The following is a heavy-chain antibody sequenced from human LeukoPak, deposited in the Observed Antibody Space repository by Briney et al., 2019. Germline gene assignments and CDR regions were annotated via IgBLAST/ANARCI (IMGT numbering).Heavy chain of an antibody. CDR1: GFSFSDYY. CDR3: ARGGTGAFDY. Sequence: GGSLRLACTASGFSFSDYYMSWIRQAPGKGLEWISYISSRSTYISDADSVKGRFTISRDNAKNLLFLQMNSLRVEDTALYFCARGGTGAFDYWGQGILVTVSS. D-gene: IGHD2-8*02. J-gene: IGHJ4*02. CDR2: ISSRSTYI. V-gene: IGHV3-11*06.